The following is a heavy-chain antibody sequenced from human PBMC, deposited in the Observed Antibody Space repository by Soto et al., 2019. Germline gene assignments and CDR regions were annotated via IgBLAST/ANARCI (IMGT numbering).Heavy chain of an antibody. CDR3: ARDHRWGYEYGDYGDS. CDR2: MHRNGNST. V-gene: IGHV3-20*04. Sequence: EVQLVESGGGVVRPGGSLRLACVVSGFSLDEYGMSWVRQAPGKGPEWVSGMHRNGNSTGYADSVKGRFTISRDDAKTYFSLQMNSLPAEDTAFYYCARDHRWGYEYGDYGDSWGHGTLVTVSS. J-gene: IGHJ5*01. D-gene: IGHD4-17*01. CDR1: GFSLDEYG.